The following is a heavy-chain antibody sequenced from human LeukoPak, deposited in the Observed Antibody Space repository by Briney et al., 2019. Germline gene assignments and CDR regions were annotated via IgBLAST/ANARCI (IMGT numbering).Heavy chain of an antibody. CDR3: AKDARGAMVRGVIGY. Sequence: GGSLRLSCAASGFTFSSYSMNWVRQAPGKGLEWVSSISSSSSYIYYADSVKGRFTISRDNSKNTLYLQMNSLRAEDTAVYYCAKDARGAMVRGVIGYWGQGTLVTVSS. CDR2: ISSSSSYI. J-gene: IGHJ4*02. D-gene: IGHD3-10*01. V-gene: IGHV3-21*04. CDR1: GFTFSSYS.